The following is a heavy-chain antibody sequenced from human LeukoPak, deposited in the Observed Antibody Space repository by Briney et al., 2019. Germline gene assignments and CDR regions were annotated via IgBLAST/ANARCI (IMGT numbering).Heavy chain of an antibody. CDR3: ARHRAYSSSSPFDY. D-gene: IGHD6-6*01. Sequence: SETLSLTCSVSGGXISSLYCSWIRQPPGKGLEWLGYIYYTGSTNYNPSLKSRVTMFVDMSKNQFSLRLSSVTAADTAVYYCARHRAYSSSSPFDYWGQGTLVTVSS. CDR2: IYYTGST. CDR1: GGXISSLY. V-gene: IGHV4-59*08. J-gene: IGHJ4*02.